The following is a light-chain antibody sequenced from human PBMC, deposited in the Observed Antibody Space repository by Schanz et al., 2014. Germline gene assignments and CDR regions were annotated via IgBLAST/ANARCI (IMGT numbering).Light chain of an antibody. Sequence: EIVLTQSPATLSLSPGERATLSCRASQSVSSGYLAWYQQKPGQTPRLLIYAASTRAPGIPGRFSGSGSGTDFTLTISRLEPEDFAMYYCQQYHNWPWAFGQGTKVEIK. CDR2: AAS. V-gene: IGKV3-20*01. CDR1: QSVSSGY. CDR3: QQYHNWPWA. J-gene: IGKJ1*01.